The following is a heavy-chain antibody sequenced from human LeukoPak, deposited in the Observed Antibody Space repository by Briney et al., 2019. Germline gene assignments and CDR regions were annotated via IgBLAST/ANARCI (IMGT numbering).Heavy chain of an antibody. D-gene: IGHD3-10*01. Sequence: ASVKVSCKASGYTFTSYDINWVRQATEQGLEWMGWMNPNSGNTGYAQKFQGRVTMTRNTSISTAYMELSSLRSEDTAVYYCARAPHVLLWFGELLKTHYYGMDVWGQGTTVTVSS. J-gene: IGHJ6*02. CDR1: GYTFTSYD. CDR3: ARAPHVLLWFGELLKTHYYGMDV. CDR2: MNPNSGNT. V-gene: IGHV1-8*01.